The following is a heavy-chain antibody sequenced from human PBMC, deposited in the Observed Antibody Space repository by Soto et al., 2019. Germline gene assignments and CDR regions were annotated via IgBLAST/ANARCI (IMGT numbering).Heavy chain of an antibody. D-gene: IGHD1-26*01. CDR1: GNTFTYRY. CDR3: AGGGAGSGPFTWELPDH. J-gene: IGHJ4*02. Sequence: QMQLVQSGAEVKKTGSSVTVSCKALGNTFTYRYLHWVRQAPGQALEWRGWITPFSGDAHYAQKFQERVTITRDRSINTAYMQMSSLRSEDTAMYFCAGGGAGSGPFTWELPDHWGQGTLVTVSS. V-gene: IGHV1-45*02. CDR2: ITPFSGDA.